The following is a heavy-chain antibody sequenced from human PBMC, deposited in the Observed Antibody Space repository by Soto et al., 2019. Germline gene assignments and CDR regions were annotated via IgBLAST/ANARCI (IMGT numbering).Heavy chain of an antibody. CDR1: GFTFSNYI. CDR3: AKEWVYDSSGWSFDY. D-gene: IGHD3-22*01. J-gene: IGHJ4*02. Sequence: GGSLRLSCAASGFTFSNYIMHWVRQAPGKGLEWVAMILHDGNNKYYADSVKGRFTISRDNSKNTLYLQMNSLRAEDTAVFYCAKEWVYDSSGWSFDYWGQGTLVTV. V-gene: IGHV3-30-3*01. CDR2: ILHDGNNK.